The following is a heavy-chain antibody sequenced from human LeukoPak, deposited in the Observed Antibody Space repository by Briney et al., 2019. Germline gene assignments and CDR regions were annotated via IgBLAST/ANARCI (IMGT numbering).Heavy chain of an antibody. CDR2: IYHTGHT. CDR1: GYSISSGYY. J-gene: IGHJ5*02. V-gene: IGHV4-38-2*02. CDR3: AKEGTVRWFDP. Sequence: SETLSLACSVSGYSISSGYYWTFIRQPPGKGLEWIGGIYHTGHTFYNPSLKSRVTISVETSKNQFSLKLNSVTAADTAVYYCAKEGTVRWFDPWGQGTLVTVSS. D-gene: IGHD1-14*01.